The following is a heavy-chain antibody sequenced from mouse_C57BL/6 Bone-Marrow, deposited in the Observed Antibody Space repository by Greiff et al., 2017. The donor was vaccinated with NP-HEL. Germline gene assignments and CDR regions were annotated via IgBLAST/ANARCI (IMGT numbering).Heavy chain of an antibody. CDR2: FHPYNDDT. Sequence: VQLKQPGAELVKPGASVKLSCKASGYTFTTYSIEWMKQNHGKSLEWIGNFHPYNDDTKYNEKFKGKATLTVAKSSSTVYLELSRLTSDDSAVYYCARRNITTKYYFDDWGQGTTLTVSS. CDR1: GYTFTTYS. J-gene: IGHJ2*01. CDR3: ARRNITTKYYFDD. V-gene: IGHV1-47*01. D-gene: IGHD1-1*01.